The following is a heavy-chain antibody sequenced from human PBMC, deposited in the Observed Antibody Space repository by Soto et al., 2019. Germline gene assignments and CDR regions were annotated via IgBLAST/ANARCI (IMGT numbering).Heavy chain of an antibody. V-gene: IGHV1-24*01. CDR3: ARDDCTNGVCYTGY. D-gene: IGHD2-8*01. Sequence: ASVKVSCKVSGYTPTELSMHWVRQAPGKGLEWMGGFDPEDGETIYAQKFQGRVTITRDTSASTAYMELRSLRSDDTAVYYCARDDCTNGVCYTGYWGQGTLVTVSS. CDR2: FDPEDGET. CDR1: GYTPTELS. J-gene: IGHJ4*02.